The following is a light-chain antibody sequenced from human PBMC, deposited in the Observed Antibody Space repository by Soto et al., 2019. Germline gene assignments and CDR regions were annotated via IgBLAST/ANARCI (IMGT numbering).Light chain of an antibody. V-gene: IGLV2-14*01. CDR3: TSFTNSHTVV. CDR2: EVS. J-gene: IGLJ3*02. CDR1: TGDIGTYNY. Sequence: QSALTQPASVSGSPGQSITISCTGTTGDIGTYNYVSWYQHHPDKAPRLMIYEVSNRPSGVSNRFSGSKSGNTASLTISGLQAEDEADYYCTSFTNSHTVVFGGGTKLTVL.